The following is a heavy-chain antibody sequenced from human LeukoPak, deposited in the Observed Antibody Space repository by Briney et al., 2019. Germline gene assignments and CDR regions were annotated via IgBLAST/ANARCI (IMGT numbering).Heavy chain of an antibody. J-gene: IGHJ4*02. V-gene: IGHV3-30*02. Sequence: GGSLRLSCAASGFTFSSYGMHWVRQAPGKGLEWVAFIRYDGSNKYYADSVKGRFTISRDNSKNTLYLQMNNLRAEDTAVYYCAKDRSHYYYDSSGYYALGYWGQGTLVTVSS. CDR2: IRYDGSNK. CDR3: AKDRSHYYYDSSGYYALGY. D-gene: IGHD3-22*01. CDR1: GFTFSSYG.